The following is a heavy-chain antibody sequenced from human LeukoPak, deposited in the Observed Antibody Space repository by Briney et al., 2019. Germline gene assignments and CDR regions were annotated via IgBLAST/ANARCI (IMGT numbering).Heavy chain of an antibody. CDR3: ARWNYFDNSGYYSDWYFDL. V-gene: IGHV4-59*08. CDR1: GGSISSYY. CDR2: IHYTGST. Sequence: SETLSLTCSVSGGSISSYYWSWIRQPTGKGLEWIGYIHYTGSTNYNPSLKSRVTMSLDTSKNQFSLELMSVTAADTAVYYCARWNYFDNSGYYSDWYFDLWGRGTLVTVSS. D-gene: IGHD3-22*01. J-gene: IGHJ2*01.